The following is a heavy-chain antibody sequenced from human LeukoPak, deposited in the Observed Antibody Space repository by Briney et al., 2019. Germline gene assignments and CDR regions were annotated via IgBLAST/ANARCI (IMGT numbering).Heavy chain of an antibody. Sequence: GASLQISCKGSGSIFTSYWIGWVRPLPGKGLEWMEIIYPADSDTRYSPSFQGQVTISADKSISTAYLQWSSLKASDSAMYYCARQDGYISGIDFWGQGTLVTVSS. CDR2: IYPADSDT. J-gene: IGHJ4*02. D-gene: IGHD3-22*01. CDR1: GSIFTSYW. CDR3: ARQDGYISGIDF. V-gene: IGHV5-51*01.